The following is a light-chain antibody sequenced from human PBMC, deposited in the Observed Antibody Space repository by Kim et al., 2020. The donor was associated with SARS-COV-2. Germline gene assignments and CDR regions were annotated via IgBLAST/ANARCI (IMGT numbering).Light chain of an antibody. Sequence: GHSVTISCTGTSSDVGGYNRVSWYQQPPGTAPKLMIYEVNNRPSGVPDRFSGSKSGNTASLTISGLQTEDEADYYCSSYTTSSTLVFGGGTKVTVL. V-gene: IGLV2-18*02. CDR2: EVN. CDR3: SSYTTSSTLV. CDR1: SSDVGGYNR. J-gene: IGLJ2*01.